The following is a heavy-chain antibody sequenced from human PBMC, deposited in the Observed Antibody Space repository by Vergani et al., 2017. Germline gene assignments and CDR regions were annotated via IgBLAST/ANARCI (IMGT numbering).Heavy chain of an antibody. V-gene: IGHV4-61*01. CDR3: ARDRRGTVTRGYYYGMDV. CDR1: NDSVSNTFYY. J-gene: IGHJ6*02. Sequence: QVQLQESGPGLVKPSETLSLTCTVSNDSVSNTFYYWGWIRQTPGKGLEWIGYIYYSGSTNYNPSLKSRVTISVDTSKNQFSLKLSSVTAADTAVYYCARDRRGTVTRGYYYGMDVWGQGTTVTVSS. D-gene: IGHD4-17*01. CDR2: IYYSGST.